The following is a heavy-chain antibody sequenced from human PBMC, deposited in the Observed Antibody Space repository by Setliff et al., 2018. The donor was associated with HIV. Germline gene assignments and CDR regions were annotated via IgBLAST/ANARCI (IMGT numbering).Heavy chain of an antibody. CDR1: GYTFTSYD. CDR3: ARGIGISSSWDSLGWYNWFDP. CDR2: MNPNSGNT. Sequence: ASVKVSCKASGYTFTSYDINWVRQATGQGLEWMGWMNPNSGNTGYAQKFQGRVTMTRNTSISTAYMELSSLRSEDTAVYYCARGIGISSSWDSLGWYNWFDPWGQGTLVTDSS. J-gene: IGHJ5*02. V-gene: IGHV1-8*01. D-gene: IGHD6-13*01.